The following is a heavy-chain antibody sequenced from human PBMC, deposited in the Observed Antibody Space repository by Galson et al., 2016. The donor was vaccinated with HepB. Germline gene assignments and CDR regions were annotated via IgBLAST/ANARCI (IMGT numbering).Heavy chain of an antibody. J-gene: IGHJ3*02. D-gene: IGHD6-13*01. CDR3: ATEDLSSPGNGALDI. V-gene: IGHV3-33*03. CDR1: GFIFSHYG. Sequence: SLRLSCAASGFIFSHYGMHWVRQAPGEGLEWVAMIWFDGSSKHHSDSVRGRFTISRDNSKNTLYLEMNSLSAEDTAVYYCATEDLSSPGNGALDIWGQGAMVTVSS. CDR2: IWFDGSSK.